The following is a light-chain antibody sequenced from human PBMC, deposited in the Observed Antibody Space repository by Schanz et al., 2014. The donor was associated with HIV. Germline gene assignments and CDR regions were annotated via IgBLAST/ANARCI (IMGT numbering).Light chain of an antibody. J-gene: IGLJ2*01. CDR3: QSFDSSVRNVV. V-gene: IGLV2-8*01. CDR1: SSDVGGYNY. Sequence: QSALTQPPSASGSPGQSVTISCTGTSSDVGGYNYVSWYQQHPGKAPKLMIYEVSKRPSGVPDRFSGSKSGNTASLTVSGLQAEDEADYYCQSFDSSVRNVVFGGGTKLTV. CDR2: EVS.